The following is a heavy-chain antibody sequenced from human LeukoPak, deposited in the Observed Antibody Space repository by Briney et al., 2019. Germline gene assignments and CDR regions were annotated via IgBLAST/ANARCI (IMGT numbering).Heavy chain of an antibody. CDR2: INHSGST. CDR3: AREPGYCSGGSCYGGWFDP. D-gene: IGHD2-15*01. Sequence: SETLSLTCAVYGGSFSGYYWSWIRQPPGRGLEWIGEINHSGSTIYNPSLKGRVTISLDTSKRQCSLKLTSVTAADTAVYYCAREPGYCSGGSCYGGWFDPWGQGTLVTVSS. V-gene: IGHV4-34*01. CDR1: GGSFSGYY. J-gene: IGHJ5*02.